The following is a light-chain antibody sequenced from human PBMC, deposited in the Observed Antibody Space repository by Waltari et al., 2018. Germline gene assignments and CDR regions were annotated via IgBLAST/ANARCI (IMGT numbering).Light chain of an antibody. CDR1: SSDVGGYNY. CDR3: SSYTSSNTWV. V-gene: IGLV2-14*03. CDR2: DVS. J-gene: IGLJ3*02. Sequence: QSALTQPASVSGSPGQSITISCTGTSSDVGGYNYVSWYQQHPGKAPKLMIYDVSNRPSGLSSRSCGYKSGNTASLTTSGLQAEDEAYYYCSSYTSSNTWVFGGGTKLTVL.